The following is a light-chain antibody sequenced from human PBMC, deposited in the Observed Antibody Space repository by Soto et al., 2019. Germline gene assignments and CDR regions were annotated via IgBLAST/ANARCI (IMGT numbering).Light chain of an antibody. CDR3: QTWGAGTVV. CDR2: LNNDGSH. V-gene: IGLV4-69*01. J-gene: IGLJ3*02. CDR1: SGHSNYA. Sequence: QSVLTQSPSASASLGASVKLTCTLSSGHSNYAIAWHQQQPEKGPRYLMKLNNDGSHSKGDGIPDRFSGSSSGAERHLTISSLQSDDEGDYYCQTWGAGTVVFGGGTKSPS.